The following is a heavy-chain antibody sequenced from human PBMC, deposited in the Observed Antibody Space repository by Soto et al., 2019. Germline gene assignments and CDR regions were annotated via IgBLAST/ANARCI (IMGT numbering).Heavy chain of an antibody. CDR1: GYTFTSYY. V-gene: IGHV1-46*01. CDR3: ARDQRQYSSGWYGFPEDP. J-gene: IGHJ5*02. D-gene: IGHD6-19*01. CDR2: INPSGGST. Sequence: GASVKVSCKASGYTFTSYYMHWVRQAPGQGLEWMGIINPSGGSTSYAQKFQGRVTMTRDTSTSTVYMELSSLRSEDTAVYYCARDQRQYSSGWYGFPEDPWGQGTLVTVSS.